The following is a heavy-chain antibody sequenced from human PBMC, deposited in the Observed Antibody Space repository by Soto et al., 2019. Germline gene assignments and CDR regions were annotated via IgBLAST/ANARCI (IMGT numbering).Heavy chain of an antibody. CDR1: GFTFSSYE. V-gene: IGHV3-48*03. Sequence: GWSLRLSCAASGFTFSSYEMNWVRQAPGKGLEWVSYISSSGSTIYYADSVKGRFTISRDNAKNSLYLQMNSLRAEDTAVYYCARDNGGYSYGFIAGTFDYWGQGTLVTVSS. CDR3: ARDNGGYSYGFIAGTFDY. J-gene: IGHJ4*02. CDR2: ISSSGSTI. D-gene: IGHD5-18*01.